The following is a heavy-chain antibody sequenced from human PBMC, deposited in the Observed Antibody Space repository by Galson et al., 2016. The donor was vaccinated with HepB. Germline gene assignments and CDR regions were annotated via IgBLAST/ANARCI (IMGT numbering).Heavy chain of an antibody. CDR1: GGPISSGDYS. CDR3: ARGSGVAAPRRFDP. J-gene: IGHJ5*02. D-gene: IGHD3-10*01. V-gene: IGHV4-30-2*01. Sequence: TLSLTCAVSGGPISSGDYSWSWIRQAPGKGLEWIGYVDHSGNTHYNPSFNSRVTMSVDRSKNQFSLKLTSVTAADTAVYYFARGSGVAAPRRFDPWGQGILLTVSS. CDR2: VDHSGNT.